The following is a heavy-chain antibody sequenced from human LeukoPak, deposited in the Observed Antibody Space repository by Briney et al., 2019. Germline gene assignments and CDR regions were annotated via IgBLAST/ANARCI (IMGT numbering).Heavy chain of an antibody. CDR2: IYPGDSDT. J-gene: IGHJ6*02. Sequence: PGESLKISCKGSGYSFTSYWIGWVRQMPGKGLEWMGIIYPGDSDTRYSPSFQGQVTISADKSISTAYLQWSSLKASDTAMYYCAGQSGGSSYSYYYYGMDVWGQGTTVTVSS. CDR1: GYSFTSYW. V-gene: IGHV5-51*01. D-gene: IGHD1-26*01. CDR3: AGQSGGSSYSYYYYGMDV.